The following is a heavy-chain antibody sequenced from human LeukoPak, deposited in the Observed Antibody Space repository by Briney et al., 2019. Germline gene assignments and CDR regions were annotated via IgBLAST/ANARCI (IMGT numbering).Heavy chain of an antibody. CDR3: ARYDTAMVTVGNGYYFDY. D-gene: IGHD5-18*01. V-gene: IGHV4-38-2*02. Sequence: SETLSLTCTVSGYSISSGYYWGWIRQPPGKGLEWIGSIYHSGSTYYNPSLKSRVTISVDTSKNQFSLKLSSVTAADTAVYYCARYDTAMVTVGNGYYFDYWGQGTLVTVSS. CDR1: GYSISSGYY. CDR2: IYHSGST. J-gene: IGHJ4*02.